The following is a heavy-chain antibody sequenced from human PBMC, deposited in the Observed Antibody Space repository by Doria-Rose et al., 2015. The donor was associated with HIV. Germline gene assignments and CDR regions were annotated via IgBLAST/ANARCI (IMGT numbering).Heavy chain of an antibody. Sequence: PVLVKPTETLTLTCTVSGVSLSSPGMGVSWIRQPPGKALEWLANIFSDDERSYKTSLKSRLTISRGTSKSQVVLTMTDMDPVDTATYYCARIKSGRWYHKYYFDFWGQGTLVIVSA. V-gene: IGHV2-26*01. CDR1: GVSLSSPGMG. CDR3: ARIKSGRWYHKYYFDF. J-gene: IGHJ4*02. CDR2: IFSDDER. D-gene: IGHD6-13*01.